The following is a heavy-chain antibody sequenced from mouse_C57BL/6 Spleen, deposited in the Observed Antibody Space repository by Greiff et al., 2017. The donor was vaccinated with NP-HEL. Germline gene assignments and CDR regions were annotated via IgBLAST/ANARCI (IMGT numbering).Heavy chain of an antibody. J-gene: IGHJ4*01. D-gene: IGHD1-1*01. CDR2: IYPGGGYT. CDR1: GYTFTNYW. Sequence: QVQLQQSGAELVRPGTSVKMSCKASGYTFTNYWIGWAKQRPGHGLEWIGDIYPGGGYTNYNEKFKGKATLTADKSSSTAYMQFSSLTSEDSAIYYCARRYGSSYSAMDYWGQGTSVTVSS. CDR3: ARRYGSSYSAMDY. V-gene: IGHV1-63*01.